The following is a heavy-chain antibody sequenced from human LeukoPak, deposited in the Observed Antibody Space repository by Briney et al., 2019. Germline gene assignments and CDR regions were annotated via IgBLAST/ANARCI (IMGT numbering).Heavy chain of an antibody. J-gene: IGHJ4*02. CDR2: IYHSGST. CDR3: ARVGGGYSLYYFDY. Sequence: TLSLTCAVSGGSISSGGYSWSWIRQPPGKGLEWIGYIYHSGSTYYNPSLKSRVTISVDRSKNHFSLKLSSVTAADTAVYYCARVGGGYSLYYFDYWGQGTLVTVSS. D-gene: IGHD3-22*01. CDR1: GGSISSGGYS. V-gene: IGHV4-30-2*01.